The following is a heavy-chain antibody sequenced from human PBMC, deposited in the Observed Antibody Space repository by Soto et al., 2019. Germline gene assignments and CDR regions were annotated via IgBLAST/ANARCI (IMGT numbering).Heavy chain of an antibody. D-gene: IGHD1-20*01. CDR3: ARDNWNTV. J-gene: IGHJ3*01. CDR1: GFTFSNYW. V-gene: IGHV3-74*01. Sequence: EVQLVESGGGLVQPGGSLRLSCAASGFTFSNYWMHWVRQVPGKGLVWVSRVNGDGSSTFYADSVKGRFTISRDNAENTVFLQMNSLRAEETAVYYCARDNWNTVWGEGTMVTVSS. CDR2: VNGDGSST.